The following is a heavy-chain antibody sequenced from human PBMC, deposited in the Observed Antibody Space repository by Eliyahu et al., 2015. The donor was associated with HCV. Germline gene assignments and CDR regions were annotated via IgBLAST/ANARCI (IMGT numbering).Heavy chain of an antibody. CDR2: IWHDGSNK. CDR1: GFXFXSYA. D-gene: IGHD2-21*01. J-gene: IGHJ6*03. CDR3: ARADNCGDGCYSRFGQYYYLDV. V-gene: IGHV3-33*08. Sequence: QVQLVESGGGVVQPGRSLXLXXXGSGFXFXSYAIYWVRQSPGKGLEWVAVIWHDGSNKNYGDSVKGRFAISRDNSNNRVYLQMNGLRVDDTAVYFCARADNCGDGCYSRFGQYYYLDVWGKGTTVIVSS.